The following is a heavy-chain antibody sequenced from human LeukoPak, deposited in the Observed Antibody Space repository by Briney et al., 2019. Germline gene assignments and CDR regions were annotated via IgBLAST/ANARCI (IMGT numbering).Heavy chain of an antibody. CDR1: GFSVSYSY. V-gene: IGHV3-66*02. Sequence: GGSLSLSCAASGFSVSYSYMGWVRRAPGKALEWVSVVYSGSRTYTADSVKGRFTISRDISRSALYLQMRSLRTDDTAVYYCTRWGGNFRNAYFDSWGQGTLVTVSS. CDR2: VYSGSRT. D-gene: IGHD3-3*01. CDR3: TRWGGNFRNAYFDS. J-gene: IGHJ4*02.